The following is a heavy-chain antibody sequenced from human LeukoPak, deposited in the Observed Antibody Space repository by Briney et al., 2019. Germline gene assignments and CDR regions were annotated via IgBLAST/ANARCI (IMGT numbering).Heavy chain of an antibody. J-gene: IGHJ4*02. CDR1: GGSISTYY. Sequence: SETLSLTCTVSGGSISTYYWSWIRQPPGKGLEWIGYIYYSGSTNYNPSLKSRVTISVDTSMNQFSLKLSSVTAADTAVYYCARHYDTLSPFDYWGQGTLVTVSS. CDR3: ARHYDTLSPFDY. V-gene: IGHV4-59*08. D-gene: IGHD3-9*01. CDR2: IYYSGST.